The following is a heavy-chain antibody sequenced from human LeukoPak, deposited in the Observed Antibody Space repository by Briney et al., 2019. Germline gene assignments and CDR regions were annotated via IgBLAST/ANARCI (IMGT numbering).Heavy chain of an antibody. Sequence: PSETLSLTCTVSGGYISSSSYYWGWIRQPPGKGLEWIGSIYYSGSTYYNPSLKSRVTISVDTSKNQFSLKLSSVTAADTAVYYCASNRPIPYCSSTSCYRFSGLYYGMDVWGQGTTVTVSS. J-gene: IGHJ6*02. D-gene: IGHD2-2*01. V-gene: IGHV4-39*07. CDR3: ASNRPIPYCSSTSCYRFSGLYYGMDV. CDR1: GGYISSSSYY. CDR2: IYYSGST.